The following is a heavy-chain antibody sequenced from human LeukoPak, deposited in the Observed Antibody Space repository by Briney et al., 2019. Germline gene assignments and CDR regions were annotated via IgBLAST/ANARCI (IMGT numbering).Heavy chain of an antibody. CDR2: ISGSGGST. J-gene: IGHJ4*02. Sequence: GGSLRLSCATSGFTFSDYAMHWVRQAPGKGLEWVSAISGSGGSTYYADSVKGRFTISRDNSKNTLYLQMNSLRAEDTAVYYCAKGDDFWSGYVDYWGQGTLVTVSS. CDR3: AKGDDFWSGYVDY. CDR1: GFTFSDYA. D-gene: IGHD3-3*01. V-gene: IGHV3-23*01.